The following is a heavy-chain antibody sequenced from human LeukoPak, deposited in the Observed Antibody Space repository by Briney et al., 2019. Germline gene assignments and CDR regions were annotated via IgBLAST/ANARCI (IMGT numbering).Heavy chain of an antibody. Sequence: GGSLRLSCAASGFTFSNYWMHWVRQTPGKGLVWVSRISTDGTTTSDADSVKGRFTISRDNAKNTLYLEMNSLRAEDTAVYYCAREATGTLWTDYRGQGTLVTVSS. CDR3: AREATGTLWTDY. CDR1: GFTFSNYW. J-gene: IGHJ4*02. V-gene: IGHV3-74*01. D-gene: IGHD6-13*01. CDR2: ISTDGTTT.